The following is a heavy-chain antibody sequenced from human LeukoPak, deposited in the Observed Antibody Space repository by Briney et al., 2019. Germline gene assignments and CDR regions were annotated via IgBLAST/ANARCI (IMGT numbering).Heavy chain of an antibody. CDR3: ARDDYSNYWFDP. CDR2: ITPIFGTA. J-gene: IGHJ5*02. V-gene: IGHV1-69*13. D-gene: IGHD4-11*01. Sequence: ASVNVSCTASGGTFSSYAISWVRQAPGQGLEWMGGITPIFGTANYAQKFQGRVTITADESTSTAYMELSSLRSEDTAVYYCARDDYSNYWFDPWGQGTLVTVSS. CDR1: GGTFSSYA.